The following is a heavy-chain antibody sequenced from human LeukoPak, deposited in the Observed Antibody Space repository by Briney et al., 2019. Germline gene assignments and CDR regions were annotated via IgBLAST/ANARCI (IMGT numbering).Heavy chain of an antibody. CDR3: ARGDDFSGDY. J-gene: IGHJ4*02. Sequence: GGSLRLSCAVSGFTFRNFGMSWLRQAPGKGLEWVANTHPDGKERYYVDSVKGRFTISRDNTKNLLYLQMSSLRVDDTAVYYCARGDDFSGDYWGQGALVTVSS. CDR2: THPDGKER. CDR1: GFTFRNFG. V-gene: IGHV3-7*04. D-gene: IGHD2-21*02.